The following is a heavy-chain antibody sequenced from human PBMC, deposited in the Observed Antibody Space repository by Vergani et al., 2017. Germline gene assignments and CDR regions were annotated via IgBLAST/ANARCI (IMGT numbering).Heavy chain of an antibody. CDR1: GDSIISRSYY. Sequence: QMQLQESGPGLVKASETLSLTCTVSGDSIISRSYYWGWIRQPPGKGLEWIGSIYNSGNGDSSSSLKSRVTISADTSKKKFSLRLTSVTAADTAVYYCASGKYYSDSTSHFRGRYFDVWGRGTLVTGPS. D-gene: IGHD3-16*01. V-gene: IGHV4-39*01. CDR3: ASGKYYSDSTSHFRGRYFDV. CDR2: IYNSGNG. J-gene: IGHJ2*01.